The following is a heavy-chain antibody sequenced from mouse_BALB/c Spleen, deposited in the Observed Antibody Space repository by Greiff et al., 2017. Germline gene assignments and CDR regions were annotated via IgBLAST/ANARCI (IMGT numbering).Heavy chain of an antibody. CDR2: ISSGGSYT. Sequence: DVKLVESGGDLVKPGGSLKLSCAASGFTFSSYGMSWVRQTPDKRLEWVATISSGGSYTYYPDSVKGRFTISRDNAKNTLYLQMSSLKSEDTAMYYCARWGNWGDYWGQGTTLTVSS. V-gene: IGHV5-6*02. CDR1: GFTFSSYG. J-gene: IGHJ2*01. CDR3: ARWGNWGDY. D-gene: IGHD4-1*01.